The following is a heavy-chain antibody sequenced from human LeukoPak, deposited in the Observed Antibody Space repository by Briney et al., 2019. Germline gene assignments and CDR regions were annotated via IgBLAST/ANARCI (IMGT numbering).Heavy chain of an antibody. J-gene: IGHJ4*02. CDR3: ARDTNYYDSSGDAFDY. Sequence: PGGSLRLSCAASGFTFSSYEMNWVRQAPGKGLEWVSYISSSGSTTYYADSVKGRFTISRDNAKNSLYLQMNSLRAEDTAVYYCARDTNYYDSSGDAFDYWGQGTLVTVSS. D-gene: IGHD3-22*01. V-gene: IGHV3-48*03. CDR1: GFTFSSYE. CDR2: ISSSGSTT.